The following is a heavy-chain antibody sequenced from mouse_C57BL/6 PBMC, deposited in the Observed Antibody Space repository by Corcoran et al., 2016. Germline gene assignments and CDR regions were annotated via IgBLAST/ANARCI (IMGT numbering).Heavy chain of an antibody. D-gene: IGHD4-1*01. V-gene: IGHV8-12*01. J-gene: IGHJ1*03. Sequence: QVTLKESGPGILQSSQTLSLTCSFSGFSLSTSGMGVSWIRQPSGKGLEWLAHIYWDDDKRYNPSLKSRLTISKDTSRNQVFLKITSVDTADTATYYCAQMGLGYWYFDVWGTGTTVTVSS. CDR1: GFSLSTSGMG. CDR3: AQMGLGYWYFDV. CDR2: IYWDDDK.